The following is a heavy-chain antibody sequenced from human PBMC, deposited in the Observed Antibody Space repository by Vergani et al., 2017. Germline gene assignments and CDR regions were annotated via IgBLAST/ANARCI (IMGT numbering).Heavy chain of an antibody. CDR2: INHSGST. V-gene: IGHV4-34*01. J-gene: IGHJ4*02. CDR3: ARGGVTWWLRPEDFDY. Sequence: QVQLQESGPGLLKPSETLSLTCAVYGGSFSGYYWSWIRQPPGKGLEWIGEINHSGSTNYDPSLKSRVTISVDTSKNQFSLKLSSVTAADTAVYYCARGGVTWWLRPEDFDYWGQGTLVTVSS. D-gene: IGHD5-12*01. CDR1: GGSFSGYY.